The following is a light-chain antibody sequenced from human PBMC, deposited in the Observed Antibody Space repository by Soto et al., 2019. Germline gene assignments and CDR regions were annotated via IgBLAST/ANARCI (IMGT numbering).Light chain of an antibody. CDR3: QQRSNWPRT. V-gene: IGKV3-11*01. J-gene: IGKJ1*01. CDR2: DAS. Sequence: EIVLTQSPGTLSLSPGERATLSCSASQSVISNFLAWYQEKPGQAPRLLIYDASNRATGIPARFSGSGSGTDFTLTISSLEPEDFAVYYCQQRSNWPRTFGQGTKVDIK. CDR1: QSVISN.